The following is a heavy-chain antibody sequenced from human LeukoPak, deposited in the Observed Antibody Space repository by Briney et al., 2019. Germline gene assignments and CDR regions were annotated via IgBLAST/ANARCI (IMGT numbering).Heavy chain of an antibody. CDR1: GDSVSSRSYY. J-gene: IGHJ4*02. CDR2: IYYSGST. Sequence: SETLSLTCTVSGDSVSSRSYYWGWIRHPPGKGLEWIGSIYYSGSTYYNPSLKSRVTISVDTSKNQFSLKLSSVTAADTAVYYCARRGHSGSYYWGQGTLVTVSS. D-gene: IGHD1-26*01. V-gene: IGHV4-39*01. CDR3: ARRGHSGSYY.